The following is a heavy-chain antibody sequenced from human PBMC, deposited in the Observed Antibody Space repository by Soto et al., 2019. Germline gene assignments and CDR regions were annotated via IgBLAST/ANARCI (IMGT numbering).Heavy chain of an antibody. V-gene: IGHV3-48*02. CDR3: AREQAMVRGVNR. CDR2: ISSSSSTI. CDR1: GFTFSSYS. Sequence: EVQLVESGGGLVQPGGSLRLSCAASGFTFSSYSMNWVRQAPGKGLEWVSYISSSSSTIYYADSVKGRFTISRDNAKNSLYQQMSSLRDEDTAVYYCAREQAMVRGVNRWGQGTLVTVSS. J-gene: IGHJ4*02. D-gene: IGHD3-10*01.